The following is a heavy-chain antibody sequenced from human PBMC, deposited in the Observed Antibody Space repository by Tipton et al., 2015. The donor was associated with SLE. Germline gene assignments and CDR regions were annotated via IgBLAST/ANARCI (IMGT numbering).Heavy chain of an antibody. CDR3: ARPLGLDAFDI. V-gene: IGHV4-39*07. CDR2: INYSGST. CDR1: GGPISSSSYY. J-gene: IGHJ3*02. D-gene: IGHD3-16*01. Sequence: TLSLTCTVSGGPISSSSYYWGWIRPPPGKGREWIGSINYSGSTNYNPTLKSRVTIFVDTSRNQFSLKMSSVTAADTAVYYCARPLGLDAFDIWGQGTVVTVSS.